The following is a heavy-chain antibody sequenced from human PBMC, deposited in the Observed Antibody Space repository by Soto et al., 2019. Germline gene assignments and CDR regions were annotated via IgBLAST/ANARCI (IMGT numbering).Heavy chain of an antibody. CDR2: IYPDDSDT. D-gene: IGHD3-3*01. CDR1: GYSFTTYW. CDR3: ARHGSIFGEVKSPWFDP. J-gene: IGHJ5*02. Sequence: PGEALKISCKGSGYSFTTYWIVWVRQMPGKGLEWMGIIYPDDSDTRYSPSFQGQVTISADKSINTAYLQWSSLKASDTAMYYCARHGSIFGEVKSPWFDPWGQGTVVTVSS. V-gene: IGHV5-51*01.